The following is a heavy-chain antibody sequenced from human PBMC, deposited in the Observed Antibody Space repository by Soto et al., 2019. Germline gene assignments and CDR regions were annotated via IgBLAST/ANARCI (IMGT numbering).Heavy chain of an antibody. CDR2: IHNRGTT. J-gene: IGHJ4*02. CDR3: EYVGGIAAVGTPY. CDR1: GGSISSYF. V-gene: IGHV4-59*01. D-gene: IGHD6-13*01. Sequence: SETLSLTCTVSGGSISSYFWSWVRQAPGKGLEWIASIHNRGTTNYNPSLKSRVTISVDTSKNQFSLKLSSVTAADTAVYYCEYVGGIAAVGTPYWGQGTLVTVSS.